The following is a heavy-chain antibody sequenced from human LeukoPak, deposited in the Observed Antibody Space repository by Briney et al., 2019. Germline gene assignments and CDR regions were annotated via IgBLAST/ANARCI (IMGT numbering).Heavy chain of an antibody. V-gene: IGHV4-59*01. CDR2: IYYSGST. Sequence: SETLSLTCAVYGGSFSDNYWSWIRQPPGKGLEWIGYIYYSGSTNYNPSLKSRVTISVDTSKNQFSLKLSSVTAADTAVYYCARGQWPLYYFDYWGQGTLVTVSS. CDR3: ARGQWPLYYFDY. D-gene: IGHD6-19*01. J-gene: IGHJ4*02. CDR1: GGSFSDNY.